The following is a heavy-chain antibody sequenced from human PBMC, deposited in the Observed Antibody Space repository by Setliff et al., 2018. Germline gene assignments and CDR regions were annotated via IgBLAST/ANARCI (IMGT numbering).Heavy chain of an antibody. CDR1: GYTLSRHY. V-gene: IGHV1-46*01. D-gene: IGHD6-13*01. Sequence: ASVKVSCKASGYTLSRHYMHWVRQAPGQGLEWMGIINPGGGSASYAEKFQGRVTMTRDTSTSTFYMEVNILRSDDTAVYYCARGGMAAANRKGVFEYWGQGTLVTVSS. CDR2: INPGGGSA. CDR3: ARGGMAAANRKGVFEY. J-gene: IGHJ4*02.